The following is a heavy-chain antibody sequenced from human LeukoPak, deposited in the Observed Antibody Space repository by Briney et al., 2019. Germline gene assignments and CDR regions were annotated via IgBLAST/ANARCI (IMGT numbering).Heavy chain of an antibody. Sequence: GGSLRLSCAVSGFTFSSYDMSWVRQAPGKGLEWVSGISGSGGSTYYADSVKGRFTISRDNAKNSLYLQMNSLRAEDTAVYYCARDLQYGDLFNFDYWGQGTLVTVSS. V-gene: IGHV3-23*01. CDR2: ISGSGGST. D-gene: IGHD4-17*01. CDR3: ARDLQYGDLFNFDY. CDR1: GFTFSSYD. J-gene: IGHJ4*02.